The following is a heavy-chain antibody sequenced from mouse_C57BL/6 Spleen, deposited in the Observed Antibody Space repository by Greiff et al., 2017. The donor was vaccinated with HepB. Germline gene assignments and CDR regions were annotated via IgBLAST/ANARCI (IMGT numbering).Heavy chain of an antibody. D-gene: IGHD1-1*01. CDR3: AYYYGSSHSYCYV. V-gene: IGHV1-50*01. CDR2: IDPSDSYT. CDR1: GYTFTSYW. Sequence: QVQLQQPGAELVKPGASVKLSCKASGYTFTSYWMQWVKQRPGQGLEWIGEIDPSDSYTNYNQKFKGKATLTVDTSSSTAYMQLSSLTSEDSAVYYCAYYYGSSHSYCYVWGTGTTVTVSS. J-gene: IGHJ1*03.